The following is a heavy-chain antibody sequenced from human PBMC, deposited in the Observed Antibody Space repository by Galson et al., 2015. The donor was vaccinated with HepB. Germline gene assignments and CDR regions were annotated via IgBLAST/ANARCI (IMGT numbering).Heavy chain of an antibody. CDR3: ARDWYGDYPASYYYYDMDV. V-gene: IGHV3-48*01. Sequence: SLRLSCAASGFTFSSYSMNWVRQAPGKGLEWVSYISSSSSTIYYADSVKGRFTISRDNAKNSLYLQMNSLRAEDTAVYYCARDWYGDYPASYYYYDMDVWGQGTTVTVSS. D-gene: IGHD4-17*01. J-gene: IGHJ6*02. CDR2: ISSSSSTI. CDR1: GFTFSSYS.